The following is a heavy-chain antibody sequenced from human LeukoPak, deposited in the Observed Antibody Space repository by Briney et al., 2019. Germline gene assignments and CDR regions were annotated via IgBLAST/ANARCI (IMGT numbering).Heavy chain of an antibody. V-gene: IGHV3-11*01. CDR1: GFIFSDYY. CDR2: VSDSGSTK. J-gene: IGHJ4*02. D-gene: IGHD6-13*01. Sequence: PGGSLRLSCAASGFIFSDYYMSWIRQAPGKGLEWISYVSDSGSTKYYADSVKGRFTISRDNDKNSLLLQMDSLRVEDTAIYYCARETGSTWNAPIDYWGQGILVT. CDR3: ARETGSTWNAPIDY.